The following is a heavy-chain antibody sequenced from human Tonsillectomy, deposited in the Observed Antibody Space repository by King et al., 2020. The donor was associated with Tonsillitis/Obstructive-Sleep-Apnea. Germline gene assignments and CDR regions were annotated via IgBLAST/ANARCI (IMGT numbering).Heavy chain of an antibody. D-gene: IGHD1-26*01. V-gene: IGHV4-34*01. Sequence: VQLPQWGAGLLKPSATLSLTCAVYGGSFSDYYWNWIRQPPGKGLEWIGEINHSGSTNYNPSLKSRVTISVDTSKNQFSLNVSSVTAADTAVYYCARVPSSSGSYYFAFDIWGQGTMVTVSS. CDR1: GGSFSDYY. J-gene: IGHJ3*02. CDR2: INHSGST. CDR3: ARVPSSSGSYYFAFDI.